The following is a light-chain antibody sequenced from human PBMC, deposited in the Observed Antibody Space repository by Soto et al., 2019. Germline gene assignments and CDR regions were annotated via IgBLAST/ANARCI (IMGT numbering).Light chain of an antibody. CDR1: RSNIGAGFD. J-gene: IGLJ2*01. Sequence: QPVLTQPPSVSGAPGQRVTISCTGSRSNIGAGFDVNWYQQLPGTAPKLLIHGDSHRPSGVPDRFSGSKSGTSASLAITGLQADDEADYYCQSYDSGLMWIFGGGTKVTVL. CDR2: GDS. CDR3: QSYDSGLMWI. V-gene: IGLV1-40*01.